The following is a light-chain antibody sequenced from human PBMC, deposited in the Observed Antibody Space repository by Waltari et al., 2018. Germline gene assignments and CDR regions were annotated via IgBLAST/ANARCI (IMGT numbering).Light chain of an antibody. V-gene: IGLV1-40*01. J-gene: IGLJ2*01. CDR2: GSS. CDR1: SSNIGARYD. Sequence: QSVLTQPPSVSGAPGQRVTISCTGSSSNIGARYDVQGYQQLPGTAPKLLIFGSSHRPSGVPDRFSGPKSGTSASLAITGLQAEDEADYYCHSYDSSLSGSVFGGGTKLTVL. CDR3: HSYDSSLSGSV.